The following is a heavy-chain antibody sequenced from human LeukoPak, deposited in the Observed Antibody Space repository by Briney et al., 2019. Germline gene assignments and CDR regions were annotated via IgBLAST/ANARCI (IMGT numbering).Heavy chain of an antibody. J-gene: IGHJ4*02. V-gene: IGHV4-34*01. Sequence: SETLSLTCAVYGGSFSGYYWSWIRQPPGKGLEWIGEINHSGSTNYNPSLKSRVTISVDTSKNRFSLKLSSVTAADTAVYYCARGSLWFGLYFDYWGQGTLVTVSS. CDR2: INHSGST. CDR3: ARGSLWFGLYFDY. D-gene: IGHD3-10*01. CDR1: GGSFSGYY.